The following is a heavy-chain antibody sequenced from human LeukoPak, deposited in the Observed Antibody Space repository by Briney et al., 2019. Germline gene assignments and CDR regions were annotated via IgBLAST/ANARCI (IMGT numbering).Heavy chain of an antibody. J-gene: IGHJ4*02. V-gene: IGHV3-23*01. CDR3: ASIRGYSGYDIGSFDY. D-gene: IGHD5-12*01. Sequence: GGSLRLSCAASGFTFSSYAMSWVRQAPGKGLEWVSAISGSGGSTYYADSVKGRFTISRDNSKNTPYLQMNSLRAEDTAVYYCASIRGYSGYDIGSFDYWGQGTLVTVSS. CDR1: GFTFSSYA. CDR2: ISGSGGST.